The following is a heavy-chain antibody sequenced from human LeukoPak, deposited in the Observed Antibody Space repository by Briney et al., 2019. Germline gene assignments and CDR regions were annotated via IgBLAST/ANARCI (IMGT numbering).Heavy chain of an antibody. V-gene: IGHV3-64*01. CDR3: AREDASSMDV. J-gene: IGHJ6*03. CDR2: ISSNGGST. Sequence: GGSLRLSCAASGFSFNSYAMTWVRQAPGKGLEYVSSISSNGGSTYYANSVKGRFTISRDNAKNSLYLQMNSLRAEDTAVYYCAREDASSMDVWGKGTTVTVSS. CDR1: GFSFNSYA.